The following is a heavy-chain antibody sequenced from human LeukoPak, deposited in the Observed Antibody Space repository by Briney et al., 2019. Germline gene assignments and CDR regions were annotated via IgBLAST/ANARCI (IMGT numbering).Heavy chain of an antibody. CDR2: INHSGST. CDR1: GGSFSGYY. D-gene: IGHD6-13*01. J-gene: IGHJ6*03. V-gene: IGHV4-34*01. Sequence: MSSETLSLTCAVYGGSFSGYYWSWIRQPPGKGLEWIGEINHSGSTDYNPSLKSRVTISVDTSKNQFSLKLSSVTAADTAVYYCARGRSGSPGYNYYYYMDVWGKGTTVTVSS. CDR3: ARGRSGSPGYNYYYYMDV.